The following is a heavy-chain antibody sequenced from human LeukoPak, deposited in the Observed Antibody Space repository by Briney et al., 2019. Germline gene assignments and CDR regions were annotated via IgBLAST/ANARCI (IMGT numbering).Heavy chain of an antibody. Sequence: PGRSLRLSCAASGFTFSNYGMHWVRQAPDKGLEWVAFISYDGRDKYYADSVKGRFTISRDNAKNSLYLQMNSLRAEDTAVYYCARDYYVWGSYRYTGAFDIWGQGTMVTVSS. J-gene: IGHJ3*02. CDR2: ISYDGRDK. D-gene: IGHD3-16*02. CDR1: GFTFSNYG. CDR3: ARDYYVWGSYRYTGAFDI. V-gene: IGHV3-30*03.